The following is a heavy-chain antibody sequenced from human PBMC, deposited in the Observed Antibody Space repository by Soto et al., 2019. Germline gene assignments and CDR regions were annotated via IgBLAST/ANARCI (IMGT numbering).Heavy chain of an antibody. CDR2: IIPIFGTA. CDR1: GGTFSSYA. Sequence: QVQLVQSGAEVKKPGSSVKVSCKASGGTFSSYAISWVRQAPGQGLEWMGGIIPIFGTANYAQKFQGRVTITADESTSTAYMELSSLRSEDTAVYYCARASPQGSGYYLGGYYYYSGMDVWGQGTTVTVS. V-gene: IGHV1-69*12. J-gene: IGHJ6*02. D-gene: IGHD3-22*01. CDR3: ARASPQGSGYYLGGYYYYSGMDV.